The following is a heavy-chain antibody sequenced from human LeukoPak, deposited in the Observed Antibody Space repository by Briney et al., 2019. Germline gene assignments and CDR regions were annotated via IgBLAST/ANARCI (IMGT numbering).Heavy chain of an antibody. CDR3: ARGGELASSWYTDAFDI. CDR1: GFTFSDNY. D-gene: IGHD6-13*01. J-gene: IGHJ3*02. Sequence: GGSLRLSCAASGFTFSDNYMTWVRQAPGKGLEWVAVISYDGSNKYYADSVKGRFTISRDNSKNTLYLQMNSLRAEDTAVYYCARGGELASSWYTDAFDIWGQGTMVTVSS. CDR2: ISYDGSNK. V-gene: IGHV3-30*03.